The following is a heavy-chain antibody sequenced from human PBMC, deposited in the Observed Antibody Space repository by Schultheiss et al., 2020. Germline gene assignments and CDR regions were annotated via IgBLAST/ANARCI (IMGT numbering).Heavy chain of an antibody. D-gene: IGHD3-22*01. V-gene: IGHV3-30-3*01. CDR1: GFAFSSYA. CDR2: ISYDGSNK. J-gene: IGHJ3*02. Sequence: WGSLRLSCTASGFAFSSYAKHWVRQAPGKGLEWVAVISYDGSNKYYADSVNGRFTISKDNSKNTLYLQMNSLRAEETAVYYCARDLIPFTTGHAFDIWGQGTLVTVSS. CDR3: ARDLIPFTTGHAFDI.